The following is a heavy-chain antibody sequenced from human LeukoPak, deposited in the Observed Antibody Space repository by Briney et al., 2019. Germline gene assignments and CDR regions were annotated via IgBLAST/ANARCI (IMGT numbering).Heavy chain of an antibody. Sequence: PGGSLRLSCAASGFTVSSNYMSWVRQAPGKGLEWVSVIYSGGSTYYADSVKGRFTISRDNSKNTLYLQMNSLRAEDTAVYYCAREYALGGSGSYYRGVSGYCGMDVWGQGTTVTVSS. CDR2: IYSGGST. D-gene: IGHD3-10*01. CDR1: GFTVSSNY. J-gene: IGHJ6*02. CDR3: AREYALGGSGSYYRGVSGYCGMDV. V-gene: IGHV3-66*01.